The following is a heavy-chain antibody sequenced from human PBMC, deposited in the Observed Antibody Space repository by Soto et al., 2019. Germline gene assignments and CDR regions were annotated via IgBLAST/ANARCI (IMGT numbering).Heavy chain of an antibody. V-gene: IGHV1-3*01. Sequence: ASVKVSCKASGYTFTSYAMHWVRQAPGQRLEWMGWINAGNGNTKYSQKFQGRVTITRDTSASTAYMELGSLRSEDTAVYYCARDPGWLFPFYYMDVWGKGTTVTVSS. J-gene: IGHJ6*03. CDR3: ARDPGWLFPFYYMDV. CDR1: GYTFTSYA. CDR2: INAGNGNT. D-gene: IGHD3-22*01.